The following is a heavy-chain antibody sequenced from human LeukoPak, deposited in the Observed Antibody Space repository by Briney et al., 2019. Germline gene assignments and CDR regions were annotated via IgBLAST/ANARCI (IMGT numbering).Heavy chain of an antibody. Sequence: GGSLRLSCAASGFTFSDYYMSWIRQAPGKGLEWVSYISSSGSTICYADSVKGRFTISRDNAKNSLYLQMNSLRAEDTAVYYCARDAGAAAGGTYYYYMDVWGKGTTVTVSS. D-gene: IGHD6-13*01. CDR2: ISSSGSTI. CDR1: GFTFSDYY. V-gene: IGHV3-11*01. J-gene: IGHJ6*03. CDR3: ARDAGAAAGGTYYYYMDV.